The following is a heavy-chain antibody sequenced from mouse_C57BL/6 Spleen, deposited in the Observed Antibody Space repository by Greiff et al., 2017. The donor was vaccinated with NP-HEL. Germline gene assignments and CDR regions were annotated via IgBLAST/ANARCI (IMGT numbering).Heavy chain of an antibody. CDR2: IDPETGGT. Sequence: QVQLQQSGAELVRPGASVTLSCKASGYTFTDYEMHWVKQTPVHGLEWIGAIDPETGGTAYNQKFKGKAILTAAKSSSTAYMELRSLTSEDSAVYYCTGSGNSRGWFAYWGQGTLVTVSA. CDR1: GYTFTDYE. V-gene: IGHV1-15*01. CDR3: TGSGNSRGWFAY. J-gene: IGHJ3*01. D-gene: IGHD2-1*01.